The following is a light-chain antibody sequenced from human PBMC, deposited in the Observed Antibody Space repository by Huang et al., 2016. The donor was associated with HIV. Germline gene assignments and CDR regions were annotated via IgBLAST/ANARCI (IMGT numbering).Light chain of an antibody. Sequence: DVAMTQIPLSLSVTPGQPASISCKSSQSLLHTDGRTYLYWYLQKPGQSPQLLIYEASNRFSGVPDRFNGSGSGTDFTLKISRVEAEDAGVYYCMQSIQPATFGQGTKVEI. CDR1: QSLLHTDGRTY. CDR2: EAS. J-gene: IGKJ1*01. V-gene: IGKV2D-29*02. CDR3: MQSIQPAT.